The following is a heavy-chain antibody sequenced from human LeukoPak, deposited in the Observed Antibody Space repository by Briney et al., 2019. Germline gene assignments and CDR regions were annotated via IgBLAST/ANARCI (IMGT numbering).Heavy chain of an antibody. V-gene: IGHV4-38-2*02. Sequence: SETLSLTCSVSDYSISNGYYWGWVRQPPGKGLEWIGTIYHSGNTYYNPSLWSRVTISVDTSKNQFSLSLRSLTAADTAVYYCARAPGVYYDILTGYGSGWFDPWGQGTLVTVSS. J-gene: IGHJ5*02. D-gene: IGHD3-9*01. CDR3: ARAPGVYYDILTGYGSGWFDP. CDR2: IYHSGNT. CDR1: DYSISNGYY.